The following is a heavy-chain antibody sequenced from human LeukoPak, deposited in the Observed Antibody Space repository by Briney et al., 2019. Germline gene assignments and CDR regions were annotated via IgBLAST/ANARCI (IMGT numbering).Heavy chain of an antibody. CDR1: GFTFSSYA. Sequence: GGSLRLSCAASGFTFSSYAMSWVRQAPGKGLEWVAVISYDESDKYYADSVKGRFTISRDNSKNTLYLQMNSLRPEDTAVYYCAKGVVAATNAAYYGMDVWGQGTTVTVSS. CDR2: ISYDESDK. J-gene: IGHJ6*02. CDR3: AKGVVAATNAAYYGMDV. V-gene: IGHV3-30*18. D-gene: IGHD2-15*01.